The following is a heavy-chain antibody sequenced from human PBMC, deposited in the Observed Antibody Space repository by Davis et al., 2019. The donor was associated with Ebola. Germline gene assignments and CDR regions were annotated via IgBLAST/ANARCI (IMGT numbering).Heavy chain of an antibody. CDR1: GFFFRNAW. D-gene: IGHD6-6*01. CDR2: IKQDGSEK. V-gene: IGHV3-7*01. J-gene: IGHJ4*02. Sequence: GESLKISCAASGFFFRNAWVSWVRLAPGKGLEWVAKIKQDGSEKNYVDSVKGRFTISRDNPKNSLYLQMTSLRAEDTAVYYCARDKYSSSPIFDYWGQGTVVTVSS. CDR3: ARDKYSSSPIFDY.